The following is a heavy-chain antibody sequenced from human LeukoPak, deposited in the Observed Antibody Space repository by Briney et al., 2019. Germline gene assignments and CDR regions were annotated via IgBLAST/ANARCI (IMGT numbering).Heavy chain of an antibody. D-gene: IGHD3-22*01. CDR3: ARAGTDYYDSSGVWFDP. Sequence: GGSLRLSCAASGFPFSTYTMSWVRQAPGKGLEWVSAISGSGGSTYYADSVKGRFTISRDNSKNTLYLQMNSLRAEDTAVYYCARAGTDYYDSSGVWFDPWGQGTLVTVSS. J-gene: IGHJ5*02. CDR1: GFPFSTYT. CDR2: ISGSGGST. V-gene: IGHV3-23*01.